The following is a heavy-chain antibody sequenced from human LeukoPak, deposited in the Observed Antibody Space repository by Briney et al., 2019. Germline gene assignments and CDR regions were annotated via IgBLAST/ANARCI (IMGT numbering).Heavy chain of an antibody. CDR2: IYYSGST. CDR3: ASADSSGYYGPSLDDFQH. V-gene: IGHV4-59*08. CDR1: GGSISSYY. J-gene: IGHJ1*01. Sequence: SETLSLTCTVSGGSISSYYWSSIRQPPGKGLEWIGYIYYSGSTNYTASLKSRVTISVDTSKNPFSLKLSSVTAADTAVYYCASADSSGYYGPSLDDFQHWGQGTLVTVSS. D-gene: IGHD3-22*01.